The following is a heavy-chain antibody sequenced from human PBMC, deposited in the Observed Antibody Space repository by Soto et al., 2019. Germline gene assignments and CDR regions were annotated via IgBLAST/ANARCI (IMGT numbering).Heavy chain of an antibody. J-gene: IGHJ4*01. D-gene: IGHD6-19*01. CDR1: GFSFSGYW. Sequence: PVGSLRLSCAASGFSFSGYWMYWVRQVPGKGLVWVSRTDSDGSDTSYADSVKGRFTISRDNAKNTLYLQMKSLRAEDTAVYYCARDRGWSLFDYWGQGTLVTVSS. CDR3: ARDRGWSLFDY. CDR2: TDSDGSDT. V-gene: IGHV3-74*01.